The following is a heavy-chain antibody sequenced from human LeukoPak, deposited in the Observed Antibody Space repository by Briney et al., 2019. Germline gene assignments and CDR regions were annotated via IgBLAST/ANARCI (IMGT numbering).Heavy chain of an antibody. Sequence: GGSLRLSCAASGFTFSSYAMSWVRQAPGKGLEWVSGIRNVGRSKYYADSVKGRFTISRDNSKNTVHLEMNSLRAEDTAVYYCAKDRDDYGDADYWGQGTLVAVSS. D-gene: IGHD4-17*01. CDR3: AKDRDDYGDADY. CDR1: GFTFSSYA. CDR2: IRNVGRSK. J-gene: IGHJ4*02. V-gene: IGHV3-23*01.